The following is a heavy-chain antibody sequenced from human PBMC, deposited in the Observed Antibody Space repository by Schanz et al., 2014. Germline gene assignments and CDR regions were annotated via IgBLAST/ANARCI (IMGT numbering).Heavy chain of an antibody. CDR3: ARGGSVATIAPYTWFDP. CDR1: GGSISSATYY. Sequence: QVQLQESGPGLVKPSQTLSLTCTVSGGSISSATYYWSWVRQPAGKGLEWIGRIYSRGSSTYNPSLKSRVTTPTATSNNQSSRKLNSVTAADTAVYYCARGGSVATIAPYTWFDPWGQGTLVTVSS. CDR2: IYSRGSS. J-gene: IGHJ5*02. V-gene: IGHV4-61*02. D-gene: IGHD5-12*01.